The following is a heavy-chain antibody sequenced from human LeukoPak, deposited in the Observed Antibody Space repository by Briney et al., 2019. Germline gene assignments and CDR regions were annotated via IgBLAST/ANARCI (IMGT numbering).Heavy chain of an antibody. CDR3: ARSSGTPVDY. D-gene: IGHD3-10*01. J-gene: IGHJ4*02. CDR1: GFTFSSYS. CDR2: ISSSGSTI. Sequence: GGSLRLSCAASGFTFSSYSMNWVRQAPGKGLEWVSYISSSGSTIYYADSVKGRFTISRDNAKNSLYLQMNSLRAEDTAVYYCARSSGTPVDYWGQGTLVTVSS. V-gene: IGHV3-48*04.